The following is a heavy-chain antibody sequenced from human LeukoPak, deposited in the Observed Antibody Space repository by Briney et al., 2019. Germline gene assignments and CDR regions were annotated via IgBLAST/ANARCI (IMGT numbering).Heavy chain of an antibody. CDR3: ARDGVRYFDWFNWFDP. CDR2: IRYDGSNK. CDR1: GFTFSSYG. D-gene: IGHD3-9*01. J-gene: IGHJ5*02. V-gene: IGHV3-33*01. Sequence: GGSLRLSCAASGFTFSSYGMHWVRQAPGKGLEWVAVIRYDGSNKYYADSVKGRFTISRDNSKNTLYLQMNSLRAEDTAVYYCARDGVRYFDWFNWFDPWGQGTLVTVSS.